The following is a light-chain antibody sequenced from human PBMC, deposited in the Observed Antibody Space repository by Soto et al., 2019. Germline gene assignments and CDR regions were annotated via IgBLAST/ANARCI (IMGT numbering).Light chain of an antibody. J-gene: IGKJ1*01. CDR2: AAS. Sequence: DIQMTQSPSSLSASVGDRVTITCRARQSISSYLNWYQQKPGKAPKLLIYAASSLQSGFPSRFSGSGSGTDFTLTSSSLQPEDFATYYCQQSYSTPWTFGQGTKVEIK. V-gene: IGKV1-39*01. CDR1: QSISSY. CDR3: QQSYSTPWT.